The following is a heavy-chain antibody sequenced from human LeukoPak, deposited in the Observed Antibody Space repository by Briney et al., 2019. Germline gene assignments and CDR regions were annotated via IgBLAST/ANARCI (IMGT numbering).Heavy chain of an antibody. Sequence: SQTLSLTCTVSGGSISSGDYYWSWICQPPGKGLEWIGYIYYSGSTYYNPSLKSRVTISVDTSKNQFSLKLSSVTAADTAVYYCARGEPGQRYDYWGQGTLVTVSS. CDR3: ARGEPGQRYDY. D-gene: IGHD1-1*01. J-gene: IGHJ4*02. V-gene: IGHV4-30-4*01. CDR2: IYYSGST. CDR1: GGSISSGDYY.